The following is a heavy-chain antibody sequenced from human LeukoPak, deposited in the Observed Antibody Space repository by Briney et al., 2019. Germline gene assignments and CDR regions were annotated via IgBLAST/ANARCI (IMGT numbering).Heavy chain of an antibody. V-gene: IGHV3-23*01. CDR1: GFTFSSYA. J-gene: IGHJ4*02. CDR2: ISGSGGST. D-gene: IGHD2-15*01. Sequence: GGSLRLSCAASGFTFSSYAMSWVRQAPGKGLEWVSAISGSGGSTYYADSVKGRFTISRDNSKNTLYLQMNSLRADDTAVYYCAKSVVVITFRFDDWGQGALVTVSS. CDR3: AKSVVVITFRFDD.